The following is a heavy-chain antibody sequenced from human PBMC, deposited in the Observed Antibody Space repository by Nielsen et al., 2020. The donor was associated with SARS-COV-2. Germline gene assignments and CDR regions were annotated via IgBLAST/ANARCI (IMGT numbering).Heavy chain of an antibody. CDR3: ARSSDYYDSSGFQGYFDL. CDR2: IYYSGST. J-gene: IGHJ2*01. V-gene: IGHV4-31*02. Sequence: WLRQPPGKGLEWIWYIYYSGSTYYNPSLKSRVTISVDTSKNQFSLKLSSVTAADTAVYYCARSSDYYDSSGFQGYFDLWGRGTLVTVSS. D-gene: IGHD3-22*01.